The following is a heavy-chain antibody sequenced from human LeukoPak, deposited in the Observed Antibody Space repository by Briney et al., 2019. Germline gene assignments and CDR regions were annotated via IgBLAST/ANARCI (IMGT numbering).Heavy chain of an antibody. CDR2: ISYDGSNK. J-gene: IGHJ3*02. CDR1: GFTFSSYA. D-gene: IGHD2-2*01. V-gene: IGHV3-30-3*01. Sequence: LPGGSLRLSCAASGFTFSSYAMHWVRQAPGKGLEWVAVISYDGSNKYYADSVKGRFTISRDNSKNTLYLQMNSLRAEDTAVYYCAREGSVEVAPIWGQGTMVTVSS. CDR3: AREGSVEVAPI.